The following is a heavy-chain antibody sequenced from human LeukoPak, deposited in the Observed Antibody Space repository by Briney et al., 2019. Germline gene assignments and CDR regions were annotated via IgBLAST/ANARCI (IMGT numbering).Heavy chain of an antibody. Sequence: GGSLRLSCAASGFTFDDYAMHWVRQAPGKGLEWVSGISWNSGSIGYADSVKGRFTISRDNAKNSLYLQMNSLRAEDTAVYYCANPMAAAPFDYWGQGTLVTVSS. CDR3: ANPMAAAPFDY. D-gene: IGHD2-15*01. CDR2: ISWNSGSI. V-gene: IGHV3-9*01. CDR1: GFTFDDYA. J-gene: IGHJ4*02.